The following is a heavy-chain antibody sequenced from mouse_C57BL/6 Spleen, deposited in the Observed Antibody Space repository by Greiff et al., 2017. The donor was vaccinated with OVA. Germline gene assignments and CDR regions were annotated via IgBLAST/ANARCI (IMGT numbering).Heavy chain of an antibody. J-gene: IGHJ3*01. CDR3: ARSDYDYDQGPFAY. V-gene: IGHV1-82*01. CDR2: IYPGDGDT. D-gene: IGHD2-4*01. Sequence: QVQLQQSGPELVKPGASVKISCKASGYAFSSSWMNWVKQRPGKGLEWIGRIYPGDGDTNYNGKFKGKATLTADKSSSTAYMQLSSLTSEDSAVYFCARSDYDYDQGPFAYWGQGTLVTVSA. CDR1: GYAFSSSW.